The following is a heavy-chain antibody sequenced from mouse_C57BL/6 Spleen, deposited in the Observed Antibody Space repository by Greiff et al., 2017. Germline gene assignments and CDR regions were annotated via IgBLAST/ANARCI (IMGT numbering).Heavy chain of an antibody. Sequence: QVQLQQPGAELVRPGSSVKLSCKASGYTFTSYWMHWVKQRPIQGLEWIGNIDPSDSETHYNQKFKDKATLTVDKSSSTAYMQRSSLTSEASAVYYCARRNGSSFDYWGQGTTLTVSS. CDR3: ARRNGSSFDY. D-gene: IGHD1-1*01. CDR2: IDPSDSET. V-gene: IGHV1-52*01. CDR1: GYTFTSYW. J-gene: IGHJ2*01.